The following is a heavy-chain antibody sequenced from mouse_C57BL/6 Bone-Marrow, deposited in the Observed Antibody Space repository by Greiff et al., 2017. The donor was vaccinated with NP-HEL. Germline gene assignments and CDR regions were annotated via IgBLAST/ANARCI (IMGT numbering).Heavy chain of an antibody. CDR2: IDPSDSET. CDR3: ARRGSSYNYAMDY. V-gene: IGHV1-52*01. J-gene: IGHJ4*01. Sequence: QVQLQQSGAELVRPGSSVKLSCKASGYTFTSYWMHWVKQRPIQGLEWIGNIDPSDSETHYNQKFKDKATLTVDKSSSTAYMQLSSLTSEDSAVYYGARRGSSYNYAMDYWGQGTSVTVSS. D-gene: IGHD1-1*01. CDR1: GYTFTSYW.